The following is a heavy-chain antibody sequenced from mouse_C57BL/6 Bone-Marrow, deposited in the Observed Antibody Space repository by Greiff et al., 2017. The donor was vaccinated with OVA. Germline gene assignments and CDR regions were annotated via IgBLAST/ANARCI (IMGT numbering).Heavy chain of an antibody. CDR3: ARYPHYYGSSYGWFAY. J-gene: IGHJ3*01. Sequence: EVNLVESGGGLVQPGGSLSLSCAASGFTFTDYYMSWVRQPPGKALEWLGFIRNKANGYTTEYSASVKGRFTISRDNSQSILYLQMNALRAEDSATYYCARYPHYYGSSYGWFAYWGQGTLVTVSA. CDR2: IRNKANGYTT. D-gene: IGHD1-1*01. CDR1: GFTFTDYY. V-gene: IGHV7-3*01.